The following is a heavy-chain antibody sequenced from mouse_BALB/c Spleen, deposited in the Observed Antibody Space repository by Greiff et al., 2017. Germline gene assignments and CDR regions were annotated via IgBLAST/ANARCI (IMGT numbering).Heavy chain of an antibody. D-gene: IGHD2-4*01. V-gene: IGHV5-6-5*01. J-gene: IGHJ2*01. CDR1: GFTFSSYA. Sequence: EVKLMESGGGLVKPGGSLKLSCAASGFTFSSYAMSWVRQTPEKRLEWVASISSGGSTYYPDSVKGRFTISRDNARNILYLQMSSLRSEDTAMYYCARGGSTMITFDYWGQGTTLTVSS. CDR3: ARGGSTMITFDY. CDR2: ISSGGST.